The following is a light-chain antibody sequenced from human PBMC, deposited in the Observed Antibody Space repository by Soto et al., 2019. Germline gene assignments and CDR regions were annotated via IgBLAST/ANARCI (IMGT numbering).Light chain of an antibody. J-gene: IGKJ1*01. V-gene: IGKV3-20*01. Sequence: EIVLTQSPGTLSLSPGERATLSFRASQSVGGSFLAWYRQKPGQAPRLLIYGASSRATGIPDRFSGSGSGTEFTLTISSLQPDDFATYYCQHYNSYSEAFGQGTKVDIK. CDR2: GAS. CDR3: QHYNSYSEA. CDR1: QSVGGSF.